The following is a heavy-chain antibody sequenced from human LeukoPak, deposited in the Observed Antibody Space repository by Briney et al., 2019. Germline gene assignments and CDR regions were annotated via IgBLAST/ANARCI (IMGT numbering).Heavy chain of an antibody. CDR2: IYYSGST. D-gene: IGHD3-16*01. J-gene: IGHJ4*02. V-gene: IGHV4-59*08. Sequence: SETLSLTCTVSGGSISSYYWSWIRQPPGKGLEWIGYIYYSGSTNYNPSLKSRVTISVDTSKNQFSLKLSSVTAADTAVYYCARGGGTFGGHGVVAYWGQGPLVTVSS. CDR3: ARGGGTFGGHGVVAY. CDR1: GGSISSYY.